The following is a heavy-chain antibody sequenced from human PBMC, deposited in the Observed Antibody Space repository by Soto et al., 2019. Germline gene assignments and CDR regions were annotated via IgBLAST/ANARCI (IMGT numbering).Heavy chain of an antibody. V-gene: IGHV3-30*18. J-gene: IGHJ4*02. CDR1: GFTFSSYG. Sequence: GGSLRLSCAASGFTFSSYGMHWVRQAPGKGLEWVAVISYDGSNKYYADSVKGRFTISRDYSKSTLFLQMNSLRADDTAVYYCAKGSGYSYGDGYSFDHWGQGNLVTVSS. CDR3: AKGSGYSYGDGYSFDH. D-gene: IGHD5-18*01. CDR2: ISYDGSNK.